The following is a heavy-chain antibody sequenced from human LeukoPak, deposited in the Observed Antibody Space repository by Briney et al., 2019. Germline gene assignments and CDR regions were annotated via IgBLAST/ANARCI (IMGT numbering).Heavy chain of an antibody. CDR3: ARTVRYLGAFDI. J-gene: IGHJ3*02. D-gene: IGHD4-17*01. CDR1: GFTFSSNW. Sequence: GGSLRLSCAASGFTFSSNWMTWVRQAPGKGLEWVANIKQDGSEKYYVDSVKGRFTISRDNAKKSLYLQMNSLRAEDTAVYYCARTVRYLGAFDIWGQGTMVTVSS. CDR2: IKQDGSEK. V-gene: IGHV3-7*01.